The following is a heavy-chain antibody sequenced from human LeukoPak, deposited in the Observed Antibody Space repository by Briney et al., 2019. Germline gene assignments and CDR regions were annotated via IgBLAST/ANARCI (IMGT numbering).Heavy chain of an antibody. J-gene: IGHJ4*02. CDR3: AKGSWYDEHFDY. D-gene: IGHD6-13*01. V-gene: IGHV3-23*01. CDR2: ISGSGGST. CDR1: GGSISSYY. Sequence: PSETLSLTCTVSGGSISSYYLSWVRQAPGKGLEWVSAISGSGGSTYYADSVKGRFTISRDNSKNTLYLQMNSLRAEDTAVYYCAKGSWYDEHFDYWGQGTLVTVSS.